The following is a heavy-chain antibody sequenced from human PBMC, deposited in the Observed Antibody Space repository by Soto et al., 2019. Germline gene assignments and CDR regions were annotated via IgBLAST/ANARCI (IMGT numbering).Heavy chain of an antibody. CDR3: ARDHGGYSGC. CDR2: ISSSSTYI. Sequence: GGSLRLSCAASGFTFNTYSMNWVRQAPGKGLEWVSFISSSSTYIYYGDSVKGRFTVSRDNAKNSLYLQMNGLRADDTAVYYCARDHGGYSGCWGQGTLVTVSS. J-gene: IGHJ4*02. V-gene: IGHV3-21*01. D-gene: IGHD6-25*01. CDR1: GFTFNTYS.